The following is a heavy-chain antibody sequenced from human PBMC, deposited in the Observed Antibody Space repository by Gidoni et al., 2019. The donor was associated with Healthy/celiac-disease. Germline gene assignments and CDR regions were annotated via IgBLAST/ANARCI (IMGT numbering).Heavy chain of an antibody. J-gene: IGHJ4*02. CDR2: ISWNSGSI. CDR1: GLTFDDYA. D-gene: IGHD2-15*01. Sequence: EVQLVESGGGLVQPGRSLRLSCAASGLTFDDYAMHWVRQAPGKGLEWVSGISWNSGSIGYADSVKGRFTISRDNAKNSLYLQMNSLRAEDTALYYCAKGSLYCSGGSCYGSGFGYWGQGTLVTVS. V-gene: IGHV3-9*01. CDR3: AKGSLYCSGGSCYGSGFGY.